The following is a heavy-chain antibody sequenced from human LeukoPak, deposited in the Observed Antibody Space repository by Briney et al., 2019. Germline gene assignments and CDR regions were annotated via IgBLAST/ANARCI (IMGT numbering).Heavy chain of an antibody. J-gene: IGHJ5*02. CDR2: INPNSGGT. D-gene: IGHD2-15*01. Sequence: ASVKVSCKASGYTFTVYYMHWVRQAPGQGLEWMGWINPNSGGTNYAQKFQGRVTMTRDTSISTAYMELSRLRSDDTAVYYCARPVVAAAPNWFDPWGQGTLVTVSS. V-gene: IGHV1-2*02. CDR3: ARPVVAAAPNWFDP. CDR1: GYTFTVYY.